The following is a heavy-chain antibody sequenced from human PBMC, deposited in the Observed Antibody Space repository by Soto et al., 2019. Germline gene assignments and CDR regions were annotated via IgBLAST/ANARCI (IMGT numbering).Heavy chain of an antibody. CDR2: IYSGGST. D-gene: IGHD3-10*01. J-gene: IGHJ6*03. CDR1: GFTVSGNY. V-gene: IGHV3-53*04. Sequence: PGGSLRLSCAASGFTVSGNYMSWVRQAPGKGLEWVSVIYSGGSTYYADSVKGRFTISRHNSKNTLYLQMNSLRAEDTAVYYCARVSRSGSYYKSYIRYYYYYYMDVWGKGTTVTVSS. CDR3: ARVSRSGSYYKSYIRYYYYYYMDV.